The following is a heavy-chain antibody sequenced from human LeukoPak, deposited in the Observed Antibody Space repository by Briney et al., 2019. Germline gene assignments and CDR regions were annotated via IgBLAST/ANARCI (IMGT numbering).Heavy chain of an antibody. D-gene: IGHD7-27*01. CDR3: VRALLGTSDY. Sequence: GGSLRLSCAASGLTFSSSWMHWVRQAPGKGLVWVSRINPDGSTTNYADSVKGRFTISRDNAKNMLYLLMNSLRVDDTAVYYCVRALLGTSDYWGQGTLVTVSS. CDR1: GLTFSSSW. CDR2: INPDGSTT. J-gene: IGHJ4*02. V-gene: IGHV3-74*01.